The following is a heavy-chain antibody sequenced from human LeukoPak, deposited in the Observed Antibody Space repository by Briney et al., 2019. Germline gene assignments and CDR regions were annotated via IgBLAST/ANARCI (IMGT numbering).Heavy chain of an antibody. CDR2: IWYDGSNK. CDR1: GFTFSSYG. V-gene: IGHV3-33*01. D-gene: IGHD2-2*01. Sequence: PGRSLRLSCAASGFTFSSYGMHWVRQAPGKGLEWVAVIWYDGSNKYYADSVKGRFTISRDNSKNTLYLQMNSLRAEDTAACYCARDMRPFVVVPAIDAFDIWGQGTMVTVSS. J-gene: IGHJ3*02. CDR3: ARDMRPFVVVPAIDAFDI.